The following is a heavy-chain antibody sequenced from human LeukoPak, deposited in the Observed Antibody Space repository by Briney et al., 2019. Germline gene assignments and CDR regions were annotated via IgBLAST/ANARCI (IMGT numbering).Heavy chain of an antibody. CDR1: GGYIITSGHY. Sequence: PSETLSLTCTVSGGYIITSGHYWGWIRQPPGKGLEWIGCIYYSGSTYYNPSLKSRVTISVDTSKNQFSLKLSSVTAADTAVYYCARDKYCSSTSCYRTPNCDYWGQGTLVTVSS. J-gene: IGHJ4*02. V-gene: IGHV4-39*07. CDR3: ARDKYCSSTSCYRTPNCDY. CDR2: IYYSGST. D-gene: IGHD2-2*01.